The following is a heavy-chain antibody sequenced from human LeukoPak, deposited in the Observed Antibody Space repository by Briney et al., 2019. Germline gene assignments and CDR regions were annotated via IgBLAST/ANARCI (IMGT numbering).Heavy chain of an antibody. Sequence: SETLSLTCTVSGGSISSYYWSWFRQPPGKGLEWIGYIYYSGSTNYNPSLKSRVTISVDTSKNQFSLKLSSVTAADTAVYYCAAYYDFWSGYYYWGQGTLVTVSS. CDR2: IYYSGST. CDR3: AAYYDFWSGYYY. J-gene: IGHJ4*02. V-gene: IGHV4-59*01. D-gene: IGHD3-3*01. CDR1: GGSISSYY.